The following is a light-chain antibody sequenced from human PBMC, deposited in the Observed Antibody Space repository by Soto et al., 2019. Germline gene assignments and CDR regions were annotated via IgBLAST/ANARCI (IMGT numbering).Light chain of an antibody. CDR1: QSVNAN. J-gene: IGKJ1*01. CDR2: GAS. Sequence: EVVMTHSPATLSVSPGERATLSCRASQSVNANLAWYQQKPGQAPRLLIHGASNRATGIPARFSGSGFGTEFILTISSLQSEDFAVYYCQQYNTWLWTFGQGTKVEI. CDR3: QQYNTWLWT. V-gene: IGKV3-15*01.